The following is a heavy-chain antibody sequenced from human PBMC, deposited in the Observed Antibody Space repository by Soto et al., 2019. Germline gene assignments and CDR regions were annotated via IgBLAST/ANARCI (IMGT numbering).Heavy chain of an antibody. CDR2: IYFRGTT. J-gene: IGHJ4*02. CDR3: ARSSGYATPLDQ. V-gene: IGHV4-59*01. CDR1: GGSINNFY. D-gene: IGHD3-22*01. Sequence: SETLSLTCAVSGGSINNFYWSWIRQPPGKPLEWIGYIYFRGTTYYHPSLESRVTISLDASKNQFSLNLSSMTAADTAVHYCARSSGYATPLDQWGQGTLVTVSS.